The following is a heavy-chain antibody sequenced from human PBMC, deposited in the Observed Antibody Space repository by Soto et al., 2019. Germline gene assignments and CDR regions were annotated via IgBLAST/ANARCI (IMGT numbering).Heavy chain of an antibody. CDR2: IYYSGST. V-gene: IGHV4-39*01. J-gene: IGHJ5*02. CDR3: ASGPVSHRNWFDL. Sequence: QLQLQESGPGLVKPSETLSLTCTVSGGSISSSSYYWGWIRQPPGKGLEWIGSIYYSGSTYYNPSLKSRVTISVDTSKNQFSPKLSSVTAADTAVYYCASGPVSHRNWFDLWGQGTLVTVSS. CDR1: GGSISSSSYY.